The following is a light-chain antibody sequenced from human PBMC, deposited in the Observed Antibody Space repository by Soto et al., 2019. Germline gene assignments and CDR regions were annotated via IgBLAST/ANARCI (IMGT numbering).Light chain of an antibody. CDR1: SGSVSTSYY. Sequence: QTVVTQEPSFSVSPGRTVTLTCGLSSGSVSTSYYPSWYQQTPGQAPRTLIYSTNTRSSGVPDRFSGSILGNKAALPITGAQAEDESDYYCVLYMGSGIWVFGGGTKLTVL. V-gene: IGLV8-61*01. J-gene: IGLJ3*02. CDR2: STN. CDR3: VLYMGSGIWV.